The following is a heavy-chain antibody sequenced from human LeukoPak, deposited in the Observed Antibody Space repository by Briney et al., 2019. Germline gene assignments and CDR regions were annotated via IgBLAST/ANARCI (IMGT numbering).Heavy chain of an antibody. V-gene: IGHV4-4*07. D-gene: IGHD1-26*01. Sequence: PSETLSLTCNVSGGSISSYYWSWIRQPAGKGLEWIGRIYTSGSTNYNPSLKSRVTMSVDTSKNQFSLKLSSVTAADTAVYYCARGHRRIVGTTTRYYFDYWGQGTLVTVSS. CDR1: GGSISSYY. CDR2: IYTSGST. J-gene: IGHJ4*02. CDR3: ARGHRRIVGTTTRYYFDY.